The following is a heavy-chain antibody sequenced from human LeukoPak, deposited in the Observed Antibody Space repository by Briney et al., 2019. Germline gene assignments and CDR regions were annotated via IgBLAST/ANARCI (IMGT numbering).Heavy chain of an antibody. CDR2: ITSSSSYI. CDR3: ARERSLANFDY. Sequence: WGSLRLSCAASRFTFSSYAMSWVRQAPGKGLEWGSSITSSSSYIYYADSVKGRFTISRDNGKNSLYLQMNSLRAEDTAVYYCARERSLANFDYWGQGTLVTVSS. CDR1: RFTFSSYA. J-gene: IGHJ4*02. V-gene: IGHV3-21*01.